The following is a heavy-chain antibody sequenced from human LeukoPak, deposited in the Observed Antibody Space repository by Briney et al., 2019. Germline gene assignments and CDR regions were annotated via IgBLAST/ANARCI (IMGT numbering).Heavy chain of an antibody. V-gene: IGHV4-59*08. CDR1: GGSISSHY. J-gene: IGHJ4*02. CDR2: MHYSGTT. CDR3: ARLSLGYYDILTGYYPYYFDY. D-gene: IGHD3-9*01. Sequence: SETLSLTCTVSGGSISSHYWSWIRQTPGKGLEWIGYMHYSGTTKKNPSLESRVTTSVDTSKSQFSLKLSSVTAADTAVYYCARLSLGYYDILTGYYPYYFDYWGQGTLVTVSS.